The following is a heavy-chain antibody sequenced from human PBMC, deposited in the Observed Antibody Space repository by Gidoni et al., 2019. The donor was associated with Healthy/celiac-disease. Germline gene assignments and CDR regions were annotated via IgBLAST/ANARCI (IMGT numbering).Heavy chain of an antibody. CDR3: ARGGWNYYDSSGHLPFDY. Sequence: QVQLVQSGAEVKKPGASVKVSCKASGYTFTSYYMHWVRQAPGQGLEWMGIINPSGGSTSYAQKFQGRVTMTRDTSTSTVYMELSSLRSEDTAVYYCARGGWNYYDSSGHLPFDYWGQGTLVTVSS. J-gene: IGHJ4*02. CDR1: GYTFTSYY. CDR2: INPSGGST. D-gene: IGHD3-22*01. V-gene: IGHV1-46*03.